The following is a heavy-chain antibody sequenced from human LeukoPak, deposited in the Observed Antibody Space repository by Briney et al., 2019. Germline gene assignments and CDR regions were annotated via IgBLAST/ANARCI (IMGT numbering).Heavy chain of an antibody. CDR3: ARQGARIVNWFDP. Sequence: NRGESLKISCKGSGYSFTSYWIGWVRQMPGKGLEWMGIIYPGDSDTRYSPSFQGQVTISADKSISTAYLQWSSLKASDTAMYYCARQGARIVNWFDPWGQGTLVTVSS. CDR1: GYSFTSYW. J-gene: IGHJ5*02. CDR2: IYPGDSDT. V-gene: IGHV5-51*01. D-gene: IGHD1-26*01.